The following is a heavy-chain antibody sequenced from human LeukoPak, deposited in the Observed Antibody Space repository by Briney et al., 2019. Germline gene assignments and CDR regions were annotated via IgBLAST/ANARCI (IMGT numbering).Heavy chain of an antibody. CDR1: GGTFSSYA. CDR3: ARDPWTYYDSSGPGKDWFGP. V-gene: IGHV1-69*04. Sequence: SVKVSCKASGGTFSSYAISWVRQAPGQGLEWMGRIIPILGIANYAQKFQGRVTITADKSTSTAYMELSSLRSEDTAVYYCARDPWTYYDSSGPGKDWFGPWGQGTLVTVSS. J-gene: IGHJ5*02. D-gene: IGHD3-22*01. CDR2: IIPILGIA.